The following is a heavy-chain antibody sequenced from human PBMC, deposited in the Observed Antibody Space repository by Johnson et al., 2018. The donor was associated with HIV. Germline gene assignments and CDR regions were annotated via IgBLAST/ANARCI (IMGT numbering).Heavy chain of an antibody. CDR3: AKDQGFVYGGNSDALDM. CDR2: LYSSDVT. J-gene: IGHJ3*02. Sequence: VQLVESGGGLIQPGGSLRLSCAASGFTVSTYYMTWVRQASGKGLELVSLLYSSDVTYFADSVKGRFTIARDNSRNTLYLQMNSLRAEDTAIYYCAKDQGFVYGGNSDALDMWGQGTMVTVSS. CDR1: GFTVSTYY. V-gene: IGHV3-53*01. D-gene: IGHD4-23*01.